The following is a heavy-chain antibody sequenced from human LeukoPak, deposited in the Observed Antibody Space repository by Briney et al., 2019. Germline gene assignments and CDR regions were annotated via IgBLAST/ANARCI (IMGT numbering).Heavy chain of an antibody. Sequence: GGSLRLSCVASGFTFSSYGMSWVRQAPGRGLEWVSAISGSGGSTYYADSAKGRFTISRDNSKNTLYLQMNSLRAEDTAVYYCAKVVRELLWFGGAWGYYFDYWGQGTLVTVSS. CDR2: ISGSGGST. CDR3: AKVVRELLWFGGAWGYYFDY. D-gene: IGHD3-10*01. J-gene: IGHJ4*02. CDR1: GFTFSSYG. V-gene: IGHV3-23*01.